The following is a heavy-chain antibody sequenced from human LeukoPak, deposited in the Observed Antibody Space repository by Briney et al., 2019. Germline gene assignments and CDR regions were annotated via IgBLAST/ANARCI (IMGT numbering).Heavy chain of an antibody. D-gene: IGHD3-10*01. CDR2: INHSGST. CDR3: ARLLLWFGETGRDAFDI. Sequence: PSETLSLTCAVYGGSFSGYYWSWIRQPPGKGLEWIGEINHSGSTNYNPSLKSRVTISVDTSKNQFSLKLSSVTAADTAVYYCARLLLWFGETGRDAFDIWGQGTMVTVSS. CDR1: GGSFSGYY. J-gene: IGHJ3*02. V-gene: IGHV4-34*01.